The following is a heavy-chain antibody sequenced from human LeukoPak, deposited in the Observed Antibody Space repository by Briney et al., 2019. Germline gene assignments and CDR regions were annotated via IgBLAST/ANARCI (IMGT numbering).Heavy chain of an antibody. CDR1: GFTFSSYS. J-gene: IGHJ3*02. CDR2: ISSSSSYI. Sequence: PGGSLRLSCAASGFTFSSYSMNWVRQAPGKGLEWVSSISSSSSYIYYADSVKGRFTISRDNAKNSLYLQMNSLRAEDTAVYYCSSWGGSYQSAFDIWGQGTMVTVSS. V-gene: IGHV3-21*01. D-gene: IGHD1-26*01. CDR3: SSWGGSYQSAFDI.